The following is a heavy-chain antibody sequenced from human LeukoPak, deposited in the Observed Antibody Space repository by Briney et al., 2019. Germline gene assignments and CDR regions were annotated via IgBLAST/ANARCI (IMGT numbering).Heavy chain of an antibody. V-gene: IGHV3-53*01. CDR3: ARTDSSGYFGY. D-gene: IGHD3-22*01. Sequence: GGPLRLSCAASGFTVSSNYMSWVRQAPGKGLEWVSVIYSGGSTYYADSVKGRFTISRDNSKNTLYLQMNSLRAEDTAVYYCARTDSSGYFGYWGQGTLVTVSS. J-gene: IGHJ4*02. CDR1: GFTVSSNY. CDR2: IYSGGST.